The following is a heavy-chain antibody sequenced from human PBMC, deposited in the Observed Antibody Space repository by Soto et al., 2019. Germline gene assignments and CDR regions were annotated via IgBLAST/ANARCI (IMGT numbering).Heavy chain of an antibody. CDR3: ARQGRVVVEGRCFDP. J-gene: IGHJ5*02. D-gene: IGHD2-15*01. V-gene: IGHV4-38-2*01. CDR2: VHHSGST. Sequence: SETLSLTCAVSGYSISSGYHWGWIRQPPGKGLEWLGSVHHSGSTYYNPSLKSRLTISVDKSKNQFSLNLTSVTAADTAVYYCARQGRVVVEGRCFDPWGQGTLVTVSS. CDR1: GYSISSGYH.